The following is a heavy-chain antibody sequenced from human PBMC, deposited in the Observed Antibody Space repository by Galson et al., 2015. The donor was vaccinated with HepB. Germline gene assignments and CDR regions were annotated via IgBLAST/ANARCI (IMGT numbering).Heavy chain of an antibody. CDR1: GFTFGSYW. CDR3: ARDRTRYSGSGSYSPDNWFDP. V-gene: IGHV3-74*01. Sequence: SLRLSCAASGFTFGSYWMHWVRQAPGKGLVWVSRINSDGSSSNYADSVKGRFTISRDNAKNTLYLQMNSLRAEDTAVYYCARDRTRYSGSGSYSPDNWFDPWGQGTLVTVSS. J-gene: IGHJ5*02. CDR2: INSDGSSS. D-gene: IGHD3-10*01.